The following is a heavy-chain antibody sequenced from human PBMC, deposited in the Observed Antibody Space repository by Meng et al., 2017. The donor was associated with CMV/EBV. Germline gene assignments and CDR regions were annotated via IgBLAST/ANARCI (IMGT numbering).Heavy chain of an antibody. V-gene: IGHV1-69*05. J-gene: IGHJ6*02. CDR3: ARDAGYCSSTSCEHYYGMDV. CDR2: IIPIFGTA. Sequence: TVKVSCKASGGTFSSYAISWVRQAPGQGLEWMGGIIPIFGTANYAQKFQGRVTITTDESTSTAYMELSSLRSEDTAVYYCARDAGYCSSTSCEHYYGMDVWGQGTTVTVSS. D-gene: IGHD2-2*01. CDR1: GGTFSSYA.